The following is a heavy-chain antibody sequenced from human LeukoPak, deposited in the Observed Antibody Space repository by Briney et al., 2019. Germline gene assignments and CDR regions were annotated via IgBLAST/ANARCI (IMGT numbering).Heavy chain of an antibody. Sequence: PGGSLRLSCAASGFSFSDYGLHWVRQAPGKGLEWVAVIWYDGSRKYYADSVKGRFTISKDNSKNTLYLQMNSLRAEDTAVYYCAKASKNPANYYDSSGYYRAFDYWGQGTLVTVSS. D-gene: IGHD3-22*01. CDR3: AKASKNPANYYDSSGYYRAFDY. CDR1: GFSFSDYG. J-gene: IGHJ4*02. CDR2: IWYDGSRK. V-gene: IGHV3-33*06.